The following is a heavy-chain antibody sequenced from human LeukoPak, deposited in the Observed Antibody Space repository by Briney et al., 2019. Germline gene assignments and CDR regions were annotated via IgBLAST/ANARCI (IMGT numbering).Heavy chain of an antibody. D-gene: IGHD4-11*01. CDR2: IYYSGST. J-gene: IGHJ6*02. CDR3: AGTTSDYYYYYGMDV. V-gene: IGHV4-59*08. CDR1: VGSISSYY. Sequence: SETLSLTRTVSVGSISSYYCSWIRQPPGKGLEWIGYIYYSGSTNYNPSLKSRVTISVDTYKNQFSLKLSSVTAADTAVYYCAGTTSDYYYYYGMDVWGQGTTVTVSS.